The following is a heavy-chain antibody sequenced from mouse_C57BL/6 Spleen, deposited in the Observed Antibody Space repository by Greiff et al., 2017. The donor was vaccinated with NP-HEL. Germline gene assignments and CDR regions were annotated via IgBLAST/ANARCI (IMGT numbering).Heavy chain of an antibody. J-gene: IGHJ4*01. CDR2: ISSGSGTI. CDR3: ATPSDYPYAIDY. D-gene: IGHD2-4*01. CDR1: GFTFSDYG. Sequence: EVNLVESGGGLVKPGGSLKLSCAASGFTFSDYGMHWVRQAPEKGLEWVAYISSGSGTIYYADTVKGRFTISRDNAKNTLFLQMTSLRSEDTAMYYLATPSDYPYAIDYWGQGTSVTVSS. V-gene: IGHV5-17*01.